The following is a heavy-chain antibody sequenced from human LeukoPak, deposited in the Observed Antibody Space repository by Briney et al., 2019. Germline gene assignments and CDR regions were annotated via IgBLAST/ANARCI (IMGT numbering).Heavy chain of an antibody. V-gene: IGHV3-23*01. CDR1: GFTFRSYA. CDR2: ITDSADST. D-gene: IGHD3-22*01. CDR3: ARVGDSSGYAVGYFDY. J-gene: IGHJ4*02. Sequence: GGSLRLSCVASGFTFRSYAMSWVRQAPGKGLDWVSAITDSADSTYHADSVKGRFTIPRDNSKNTLYLQMNSLRAEDTAVYYCARVGDSSGYAVGYFDYWGQGTLVTVSS.